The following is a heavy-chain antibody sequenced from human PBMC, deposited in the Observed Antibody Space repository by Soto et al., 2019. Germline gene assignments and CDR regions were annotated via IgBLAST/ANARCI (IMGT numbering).Heavy chain of an antibody. D-gene: IGHD4-4*01. Sequence: SETLSLTCTVSGGSISSYYWSWIRQPPGKGLEWIGYIYYSGSTNYNPSLESRVTISVDTSKNQFSLKLSSVTAADTAVYYCARHPYDYSNYEYYYMDVWGKGTTVTVSS. CDR1: GGSISSYY. J-gene: IGHJ6*03. CDR3: ARHPYDYSNYEYYYMDV. CDR2: IYYSGST. V-gene: IGHV4-59*08.